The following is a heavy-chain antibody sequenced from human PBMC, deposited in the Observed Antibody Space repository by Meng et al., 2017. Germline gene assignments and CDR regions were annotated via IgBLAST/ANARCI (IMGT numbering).Heavy chain of an antibody. J-gene: IGHJ4*02. CDR1: GVTFSGSD. Sequence: EVQLVQSGGGLVQPGGSLKLSCAVSGVTFSGSDIHWVRQASGKGLEWVSAISGSGGSTYYADSVKGRFTISRDNSKNTLYLQMNSLRAEDTAVYYCAKDLTAAAGSWGQGTLVTVSS. V-gene: IGHV3-23*04. D-gene: IGHD6-13*01. CDR2: ISGSGGST. CDR3: AKDLTAAAGS.